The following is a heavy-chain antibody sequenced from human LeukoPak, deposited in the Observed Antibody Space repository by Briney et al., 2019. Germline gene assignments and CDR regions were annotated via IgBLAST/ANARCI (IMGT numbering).Heavy chain of an antibody. V-gene: IGHV1-46*01. Sequence: GASVKVSCKASGYTFTRYYMHWVRQAPGQGLEWMGTISPSGGGTDYAQKFQGRVTTSRDTSTSTLYVELSSLTSEDTAVYYCARDFYGSGSYQFDYWGQGTLVTVSA. D-gene: IGHD3-10*01. J-gene: IGHJ4*02. CDR2: ISPSGGGT. CDR3: ARDFYGSGSYQFDY. CDR1: GYTFTRYY.